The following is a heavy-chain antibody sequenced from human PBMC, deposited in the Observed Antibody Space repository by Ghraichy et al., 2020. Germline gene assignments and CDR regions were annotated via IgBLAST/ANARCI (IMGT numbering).Heavy chain of an antibody. V-gene: IGHV1-69*13. J-gene: IGHJ2*01. CDR1: GGTFSSYA. CDR2: IIPIFGTA. Sequence: SVKVSCKASGGTFSSYAISWVRQAPGQGLEWMGGIIPIFGTANYAQKFQGRVTITADESTSTAYMELSSLRSEDTAVYYCARDLEAEMATTENWYFDLWGRGTLVTVSS. CDR3: ARDLEAEMATTENWYFDL. D-gene: IGHD5-24*01.